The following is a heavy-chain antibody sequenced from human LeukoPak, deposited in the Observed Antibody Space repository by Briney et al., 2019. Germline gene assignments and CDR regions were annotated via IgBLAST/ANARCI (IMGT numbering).Heavy chain of an antibody. D-gene: IGHD2-8*01. CDR3: VLAPNSNWFDF. Sequence: SETLSLTCTVFGGSISSGAYYWSWIRQPPGKGLEWIGYIYYSGITYYNPSLKSRVTMSIDTSRNQFFLKLNSVTAADTAVYYCVLAPNSNWFDFWGQGTQVTVSS. J-gene: IGHJ5*01. CDR2: IYYSGIT. CDR1: GGSISSGAYY. V-gene: IGHV4-30-4*01.